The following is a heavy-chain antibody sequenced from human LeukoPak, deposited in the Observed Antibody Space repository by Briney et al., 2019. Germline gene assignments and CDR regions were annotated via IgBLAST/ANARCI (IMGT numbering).Heavy chain of an antibody. D-gene: IGHD3-9*01. Sequence: SETLSLTCTVSGGSISSYYWSWIRQPPGKGLEWIGYIYYSGSTNYNPSLKSRVTISVDTSKNQFSLKLSSVTAADTAVYYCARGANVALRYFVWLLSPYFDYWGQGTLVTVSS. CDR1: GGSISSYY. J-gene: IGHJ4*02. CDR3: ARGANVALRYFVWLLSPYFDY. CDR2: IYYSGST. V-gene: IGHV4-59*01.